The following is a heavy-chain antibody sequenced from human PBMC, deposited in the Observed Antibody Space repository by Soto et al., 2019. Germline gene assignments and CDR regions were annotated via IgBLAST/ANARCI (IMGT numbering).Heavy chain of an antibody. V-gene: IGHV1-3*01. Sequence: QVQLVQSGTEVRKPGASVRVSCKASGYTFTAFAMHWVRQAPGQRPEWMGWINADNGNTRYSQKFRGRVPFTRDTSANTAYLELSSLESDDTAVYYCARDGSGYYGSGSYPDWGQGTLVTVSS. CDR2: INADNGNT. CDR3: ARDGSGYYGSGSYPD. D-gene: IGHD3-10*01. CDR1: GYTFTAFA. J-gene: IGHJ4*02.